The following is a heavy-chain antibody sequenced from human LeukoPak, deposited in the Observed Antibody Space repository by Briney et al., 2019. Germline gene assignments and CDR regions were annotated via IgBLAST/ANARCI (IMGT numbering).Heavy chain of an antibody. D-gene: IGHD3-10*01. V-gene: IGHV4-4*07. CDR3: ARDDYYYGSGSLDY. CDR2: IYTSGST. J-gene: IGHJ4*02. CDR1: GGSISSYY. Sequence: SETLSLTCTVSGGSISSYYWSWIRRPAGKGLEWIGRIYTSGSTNYNPSLKSRVTMSVDTSKNQFSLKLSSVTAADTAVYYCARDDYYYGSGSLDYWGQGTLVTVSS.